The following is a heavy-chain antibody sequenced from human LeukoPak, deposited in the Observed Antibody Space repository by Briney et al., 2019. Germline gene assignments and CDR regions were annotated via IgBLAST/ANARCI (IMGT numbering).Heavy chain of an antibody. V-gene: IGHV4-61*02. CDR3: ARGFLSDWFDP. CDR1: GGSISSGSYY. Sequence: PSETLSLTCTVSGGSISSGSYYWSWIRQPAGKGLEWIGRIYTSGSTNYNPSLKSRVTISVDTSKNQFSLKLSSVTAADTAVYYCARGFLSDWFDPWGQGTLVTVSS. CDR2: IYTSGST. J-gene: IGHJ5*02.